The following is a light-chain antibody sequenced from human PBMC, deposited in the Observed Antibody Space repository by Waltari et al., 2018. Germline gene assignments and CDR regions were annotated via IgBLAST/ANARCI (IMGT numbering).Light chain of an antibody. Sequence: SSELTQDPAVSVALGQTVRITCQGDSLRSYYASWYQQKPGQAPVLVIYGKTNRPSGIPDLFSGSSSGNTASLTSSGAQAEDEADYYCNSRDSSGNLVVFGGGTKLTVL. CDR2: GKT. CDR1: SLRSYY. CDR3: NSRDSSGNLVV. J-gene: IGLJ2*01. V-gene: IGLV3-19*01.